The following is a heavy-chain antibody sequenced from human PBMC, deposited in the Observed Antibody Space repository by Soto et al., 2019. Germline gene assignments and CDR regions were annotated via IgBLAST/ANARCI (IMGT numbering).Heavy chain of an antibody. D-gene: IGHD1-7*01. CDR2: CIPILGIA. CDR1: GGTFSSYT. CDR3: ARAYDWNYRDAFDI. J-gene: IGHJ3*02. V-gene: IGHV1-69*02. Sequence: QVQLVQSGAEVKKPGSSVKVSCKASGGTFSSYTISWVRQAPGQGLEWMGRCIPILGIANYAQKFQGRVTITADKSTSTAYMELSSLRSEDTAVYYCARAYDWNYRDAFDIWGQGTMVTVSS.